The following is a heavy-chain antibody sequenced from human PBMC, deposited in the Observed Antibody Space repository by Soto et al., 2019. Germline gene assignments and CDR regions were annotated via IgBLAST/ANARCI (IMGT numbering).Heavy chain of an antibody. CDR3: ALRKTGSFFDY. V-gene: IGHV3-23*02. D-gene: IGHD3-10*01. CDR1: GFTFSSFA. J-gene: IGHJ4*02. CDR2: IGASGAGT. Sequence: SGGSLRLSCAASGFTFSSFALSFFRQSPGKGLEWVSGIGASGAGTYYRDSVKGRFTISRDNSKNTLYLQMNSLRAEDTAVYYCALRKTGSFFDYWGQGSLVTVSS.